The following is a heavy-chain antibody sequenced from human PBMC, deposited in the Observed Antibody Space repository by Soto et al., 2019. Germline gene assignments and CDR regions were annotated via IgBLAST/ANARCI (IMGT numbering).Heavy chain of an antibody. V-gene: IGHV1-46*02. CDR2: FNPSGGTT. CDR1: GYTFNTYY. Sequence: QVQLVQSGAEVKKPGASVKVSCKASGYTFNTYYIHWVRQAPGQGLEWMGMFNPSGGTTNYAQKLQGRVTLTRDTSTSTVYMELSSLRSEDTAIYYCARGGSGYTWFNEFWGQGTLVTVSS. J-gene: IGHJ4*02. D-gene: IGHD3-22*01. CDR3: ARGGSGYTWFNEF.